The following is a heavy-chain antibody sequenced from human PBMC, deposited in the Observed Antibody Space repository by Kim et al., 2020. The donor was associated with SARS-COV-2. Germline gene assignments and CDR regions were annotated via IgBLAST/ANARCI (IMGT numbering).Heavy chain of an antibody. CDR1: GGSISSYY. CDR2: IYTSGST. Sequence: SETLSLTCTVSGGSISSYYWSWIRQPAGKGLEWIGRIYTSGSTNYNPSLKSRVTMSVDTSKNQFSLKLSSVTAADTAVYYCARLTGYCSSTSCFTFDPWGQGTLVTVSS. CDR3: ARLTGYCSSTSCFTFDP. D-gene: IGHD2-2*01. J-gene: IGHJ5*02. V-gene: IGHV4-4*07.